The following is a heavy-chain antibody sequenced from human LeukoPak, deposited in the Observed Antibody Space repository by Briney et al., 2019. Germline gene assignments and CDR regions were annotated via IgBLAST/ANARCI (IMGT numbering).Heavy chain of an antibody. J-gene: IGHJ6*02. CDR2: IYYTGTT. V-gene: IGHV4-59*01. CDR1: GGSISNYY. Sequence: KPSETLSLTCTVSGGSISNYYWSWIRQPPGKALEWIGYIYYTGTTKYNPSLKSRAPISLDTSKNQFSLKLTSVTAADTALFFCARGYDIDVWGQGTTVTVSS. CDR3: ARGYDIDV.